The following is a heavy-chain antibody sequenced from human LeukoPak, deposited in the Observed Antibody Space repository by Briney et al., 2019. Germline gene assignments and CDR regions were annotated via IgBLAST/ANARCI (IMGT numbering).Heavy chain of an antibody. J-gene: IGHJ4*02. CDR2: IDYSGGSS. CDR1: GFTLSSYE. Sequence: GGSLRLSCTVSGFTLSSYEMSWIRQAPGKGLEWVSSIDYSGGSSYYADSVKGRFTISRDNAKNSLYLQMNSLRAEDTAVYYCARAYSGYYDFWSGYSGYDYWGQGALVTVSS. V-gene: IGHV3-11*04. CDR3: ARAYSGYYDFWSGYSGYDY. D-gene: IGHD3-3*01.